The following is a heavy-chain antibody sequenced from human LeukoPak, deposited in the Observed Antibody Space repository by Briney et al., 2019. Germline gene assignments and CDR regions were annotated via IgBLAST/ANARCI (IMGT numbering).Heavy chain of an antibody. CDR1: GFIFYNFF. Sequence: GRSLTLPCAASGFIFYNFFVQWLRRARGRAREWVAYMTSNGSHTFYAESAKGRFTTYRDNSKNTQYLQMNSLRAEDTAVYFCARKRQDTVIHSGDFDIRGQGTMVTVSS. CDR3: ARKRQDTVIHSGDFDI. D-gene: IGHD2/OR15-2a*01. V-gene: IGHV3-30*04. CDR2: MTSNGSHT. J-gene: IGHJ3*02.